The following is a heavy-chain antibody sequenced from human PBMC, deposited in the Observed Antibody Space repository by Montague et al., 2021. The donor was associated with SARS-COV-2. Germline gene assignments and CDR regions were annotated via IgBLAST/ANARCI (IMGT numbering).Heavy chain of an antibody. V-gene: IGHV3-23*01. CDR1: EFTFSSYA. Sequence: SLRLSCAASEFTFSSYAMSWVRQAPGKGLEWVSAISGSGGRTYYADSVKGRFTLSRDNSKNTLYLQMNSLRAEDTAVYYCAKAALSSSSYFDYWGQGTLVTVSS. D-gene: IGHD6-13*01. J-gene: IGHJ4*02. CDR3: AKAALSSSSYFDY. CDR2: ISGSGGRT.